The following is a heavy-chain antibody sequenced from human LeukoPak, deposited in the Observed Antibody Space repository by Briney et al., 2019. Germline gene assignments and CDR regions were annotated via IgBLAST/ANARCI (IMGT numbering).Heavy chain of an antibody. CDR2: IYTSGST. D-gene: IGHD6-19*01. CDR3: ARSGSVAVAGTSHYYYMDV. CDR1: GGSISSYY. J-gene: IGHJ6*03. Sequence: SETLSLTCTVSGGSISSYYWSWIRQPAGKGLEWIGCIYTSGSTNYNPSLTSRVTMSVDTSKNQFSLKLSSVTAADTAVYYCARSGSVAVAGTSHYYYMDVWGKGTTVTVSS. V-gene: IGHV4-4*07.